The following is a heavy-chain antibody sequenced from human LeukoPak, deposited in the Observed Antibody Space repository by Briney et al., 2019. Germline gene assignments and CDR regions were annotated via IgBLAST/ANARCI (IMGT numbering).Heavy chain of an antibody. J-gene: IGHJ4*02. D-gene: IGHD2-2*01. V-gene: IGHV3-30-3*01. CDR1: GFTFSSYA. Sequence: GGSLRLSCAASGFTFSSYAMHWVRQAPGKGLEWVAVISYDGSNKYYADSVKGRFTISRDNSKNTLYLQMNSLRSEDTAVYYCAASSYHPIYAMRWGQGTLVTVSS. CDR3: AASSYHPIYAMR. CDR2: ISYDGSNK.